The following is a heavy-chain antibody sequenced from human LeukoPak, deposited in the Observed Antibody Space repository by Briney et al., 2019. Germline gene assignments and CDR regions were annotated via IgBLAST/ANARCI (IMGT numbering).Heavy chain of an antibody. CDR3: PRGVQYRTTVTTRWYFDY. V-gene: IGHV4-34*01. J-gene: IGHJ4*02. CDR2: IDHSVST. Sequence: PSEALSLTCAVDGGSFSGYYWSWLRQPPGKGLEWIWEIDHSVSTNYYPSLKSRFSISVDTSKNHFSLKLGSFPAADTAVYYCPRGVQYRTTVTTRWYFDYWGQGTLVTVSS. D-gene: IGHD4-17*01. CDR1: GGSFSGYY.